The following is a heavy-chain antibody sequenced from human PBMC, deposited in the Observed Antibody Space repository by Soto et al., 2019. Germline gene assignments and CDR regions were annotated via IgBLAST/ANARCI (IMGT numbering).Heavy chain of an antibody. CDR2: ISGSGGRT. CDR3: SKDSLYFQH. Sequence: EVQLLESGGGLVQPGGSLRLSCAASGFTFSRYAMSWVRQAPGTGLEWVSAISGSGGRTYYADSVTGRFTISRNNSKNTRYLQMNSLRAEDTAVYYCSKDSLYFQHWGQGTLVTVSS. V-gene: IGHV3-23*01. CDR1: GFTFSRYA. J-gene: IGHJ1*01.